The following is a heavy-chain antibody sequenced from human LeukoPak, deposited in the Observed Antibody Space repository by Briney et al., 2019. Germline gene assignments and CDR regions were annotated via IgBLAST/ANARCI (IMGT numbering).Heavy chain of an antibody. Sequence: GSLRLSCAASGFTFSSYAMSWVRQAPGKGLEWVSAISGSGGSTYYADSAKGRFTISRDNSKNTLYLQMNSLRAEDTAVYYCAKDPVGDYYFDYWGQGTLVTVSS. CDR1: GFTFSSYA. V-gene: IGHV3-23*01. D-gene: IGHD2-21*02. CDR2: ISGSGGST. J-gene: IGHJ4*02. CDR3: AKDPVGDYYFDY.